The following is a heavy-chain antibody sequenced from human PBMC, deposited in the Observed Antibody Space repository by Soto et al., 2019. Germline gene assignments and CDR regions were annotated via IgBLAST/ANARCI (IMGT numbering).Heavy chain of an antibody. CDR1: GGTFSSYA. CDR2: IIPIFGTA. CDR3: ARALELRLAFDI. V-gene: IGHV1-69*13. Sequence: GASVKVSCKASGGTFSSYAISWVRQAPGQGLEWMGGIIPIFGTANYAQKFQGRVTITADESTSTAYMELSSLRSEDTAVYYCARALELRLAFDIWGQGTMVTVS. D-gene: IGHD1-7*01. J-gene: IGHJ3*02.